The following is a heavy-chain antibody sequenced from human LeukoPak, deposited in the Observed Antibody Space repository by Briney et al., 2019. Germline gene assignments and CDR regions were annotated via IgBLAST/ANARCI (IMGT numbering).Heavy chain of an antibody. Sequence: GGSLRLSCAASGFTFSDYYMSWIRQTPGKGLEWVSYIGDRGTTIYYAGSVKGRFTISWDNAKNSLFLQMNSLGAEDTAIYYCASQDCSTTSCYLPYWGQGTLVTVSS. J-gene: IGHJ4*02. V-gene: IGHV3-11*01. CDR3: ASQDCSTTSCYLPY. D-gene: IGHD2-2*01. CDR1: GFTFSDYY. CDR2: IGDRGTTI.